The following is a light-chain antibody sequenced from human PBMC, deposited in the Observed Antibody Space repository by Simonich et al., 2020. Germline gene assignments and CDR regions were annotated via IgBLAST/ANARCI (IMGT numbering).Light chain of an antibody. CDR3: QQYYSTPWT. J-gene: IGKJ1*01. Sequence: DIVMTQSPDSLAVSLGERATINCKSSQSVLYSSNNKNYLAWYQQKPEQRPKLLIYWASTRESGVPDRFSGSGSGTDFTLTISSLQAEDVAVYYCQQYYSTPWTFGQGTKVEIK. V-gene: IGKV4-1*01. CDR2: WAS. CDR1: QSVLYSSNNKNY.